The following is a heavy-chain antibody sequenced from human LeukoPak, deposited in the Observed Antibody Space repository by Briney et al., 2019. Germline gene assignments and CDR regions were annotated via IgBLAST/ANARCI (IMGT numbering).Heavy chain of an antibody. J-gene: IGHJ4*02. CDR3: ARGYYDSSGPDGDYFDY. CDR1: GFTVSSNY. V-gene: IGHV3-53*01. Sequence: GGSLRLSCAASGFTVSSNYMSWVRQAPGKGLEWVSVIYSGGSTYSADSVKGGFTSSRDNSKNTQYLQMNKLRTPDTAVYYCARGYYDSSGPDGDYFDYWGQGTLVTVSS. CDR2: IYSGGST. D-gene: IGHD3-22*01.